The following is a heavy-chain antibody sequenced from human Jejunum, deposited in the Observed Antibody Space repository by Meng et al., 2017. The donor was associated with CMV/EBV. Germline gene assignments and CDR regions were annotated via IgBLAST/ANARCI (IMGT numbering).Heavy chain of an antibody. CDR3: AKGKRFLEWSSYEY. D-gene: IGHD3-3*01. CDR1: VFNCSGYA. CDR2: IYSGGSST. Sequence: ASVFNCSGYAMSWVRQAPGKGLEWVSVIYSGGSSTYYADSVKGRFTISRDNSNNTLYLQMNSLRAEDTAVYYCAKGKRFLEWSSYEYWGQGTLVTVSS. V-gene: IGHV3-23*03. J-gene: IGHJ4*02.